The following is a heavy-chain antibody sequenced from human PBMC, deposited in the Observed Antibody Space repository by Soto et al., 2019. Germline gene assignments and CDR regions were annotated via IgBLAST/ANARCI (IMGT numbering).Heavy chain of an antibody. CDR2: MNPNSGNT. CDR3: ARGEMGVYTEYFQH. J-gene: IGHJ1*01. CDR1: GYTFTSYD. Sequence: ASVKVSCKASGYTFTSYDINWVRQATGQGLEWMGWMNPNSGNTGYAQKFQGRVTMTRNTSISTAYMELSSLRSEDTAVYYCARGEMGVYTEYFQHWGQGTLVTVSS. D-gene: IGHD2-8*02. V-gene: IGHV1-8*01.